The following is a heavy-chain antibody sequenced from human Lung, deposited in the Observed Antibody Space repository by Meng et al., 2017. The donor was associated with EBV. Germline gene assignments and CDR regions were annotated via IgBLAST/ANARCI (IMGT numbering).Heavy chain of an antibody. V-gene: IGHV6-1*01. CDR1: GDSVSSSSAD. J-gene: IGHJ2*01. CDR2: THYRSKWYN. CDR3: ARGATPVFDL. Sequence: QQQLEQLGPGLVKPSQTLSLTCGISGDSVSSSSADWTWIRQSPSRGLEWLGRTHYRSKWYNDYAVFVKSRITIKPDTSKNQFSLQLNSVTPEDTAVYYCARGATPVFDLWGRGTLVTVSS.